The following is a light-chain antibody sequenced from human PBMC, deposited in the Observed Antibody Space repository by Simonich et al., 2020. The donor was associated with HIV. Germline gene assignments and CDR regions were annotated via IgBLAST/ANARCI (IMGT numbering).Light chain of an antibody. CDR3: SSYAGSNRV. CDR1: SSDVGGYSY. Sequence: QSALTQPASVSGSPGQSITISCTGTSSDVGGYSYVSWFQQHPGKAPKLMIYDVSKRPSGVSNRFSGSKSGNTASLTIAGLQAEDEADYYCSSYAGSNRVFGGGTKLTVL. J-gene: IGLJ3*02. CDR2: DVS. V-gene: IGLV2-14*01.